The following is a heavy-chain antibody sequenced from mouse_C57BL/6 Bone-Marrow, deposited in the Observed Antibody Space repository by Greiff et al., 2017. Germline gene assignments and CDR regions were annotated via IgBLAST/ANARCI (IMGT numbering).Heavy chain of an antibody. D-gene: IGHD3-2*02. CDR3: ARHRLLDY. J-gene: IGHJ2*01. CDR2: ISNGGGST. CDR1: GFTFSDYY. Sequence: EVMLVESGGGLVQPGGSLKLSCAASGFTFSDYYMYWVRQTPEKRLEWVAYISNGGGSTYYPDTVKGRFTISRDNAKNTLYLQMSRLKSEDTAMYYCARHRLLDYWGQGTTLTVSS. V-gene: IGHV5-12*01.